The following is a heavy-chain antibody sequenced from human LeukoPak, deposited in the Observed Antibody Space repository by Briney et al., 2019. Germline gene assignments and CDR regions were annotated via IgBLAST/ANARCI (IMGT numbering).Heavy chain of an antibody. CDR1: GGSISSYY. CDR3: ARAALGHLGQDAFDI. CDR2: IYYSGST. D-gene: IGHD7-27*01. V-gene: IGHV4-59*01. J-gene: IGHJ3*02. Sequence: PSETLSLTCTVSGGSISSYYWSWIRQPPGKGLEWIGYIYYSGSTNYNPSLKSRVTISVDTSKNQFSLKLSSVTAADTAVYYCARAALGHLGQDAFDIWGQGTMVTVSS.